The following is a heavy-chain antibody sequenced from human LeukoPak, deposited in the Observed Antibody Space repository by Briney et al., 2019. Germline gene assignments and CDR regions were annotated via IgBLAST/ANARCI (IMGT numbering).Heavy chain of an antibody. V-gene: IGHV4-59*01. CDR3: ARDRGSGYFPGFDS. CDR2: IYYKGNT. CDR1: GGSISVYF. J-gene: IGHJ4*02. Sequence: SETLSLTCNVSGGSISVYFWSWIRQPPGKGLEWIGHIYYKGNTNYNSSLQSRVTISIDTSKTQFSLNLSSVTAADTGVYYFARDRGSGYFPGFDSWGQGTLVTVSS. D-gene: IGHD3-3*01.